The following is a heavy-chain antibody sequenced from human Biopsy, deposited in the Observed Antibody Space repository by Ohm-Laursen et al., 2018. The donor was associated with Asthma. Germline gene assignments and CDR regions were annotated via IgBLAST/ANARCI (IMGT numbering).Heavy chain of an antibody. V-gene: IGHV4-31*03. Sequence: SQTLSLTSTVSGVSLSSGPYYWSWVRQHPGKGLEWIGYINYSGSTFYSPSLESRVTVSVDTSKNQFSLKLSSVTAVDTAVYYCARGPPVDREDWGQGTLVTVSS. CDR3: ARGPPVDRED. D-gene: IGHD5-24*01. CDR2: INYSGST. J-gene: IGHJ4*02. CDR1: GVSLSSGPYY.